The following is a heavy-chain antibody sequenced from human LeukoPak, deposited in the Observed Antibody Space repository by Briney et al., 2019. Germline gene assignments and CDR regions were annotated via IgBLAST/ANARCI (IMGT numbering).Heavy chain of an antibody. D-gene: IGHD2-2*01. CDR2: LYYTGNT. J-gene: IGHJ6*03. V-gene: IGHV4-39*07. CDR3: ARDFTDIVVVPAAMESYYYYYMDV. CDR1: GGSISSSSYY. Sequence: SETLSLTCTVSGGSISSSSYYWGWIRQPPGKGLEWIGSLYYTGNTYYNPSLKSRVTISVDTSKNQFSLKLSSVTAADTAVYYCARDFTDIVVVPAAMESYYYYYMDVWGKGTTVTISS.